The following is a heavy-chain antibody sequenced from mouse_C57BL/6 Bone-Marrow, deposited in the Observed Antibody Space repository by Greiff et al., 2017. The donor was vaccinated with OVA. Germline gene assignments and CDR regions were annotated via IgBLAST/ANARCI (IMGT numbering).Heavy chain of an antibody. Sequence: QVQLQQSGAELARPGASVKLSCKASGYTFTSYGISWVKQRTGQGLEWIGEIYPRSGNTYYNEKFKGKATLTADKSSSTAYMELRSLTSEDSAVYFCAPRMGYDGGRGLDYWGQGTTLTVSS. D-gene: IGHD2-2*01. CDR2: IYPRSGNT. J-gene: IGHJ2*01. V-gene: IGHV1-81*01. CDR3: APRMGYDGGRGLDY. CDR1: GYTFTSYG.